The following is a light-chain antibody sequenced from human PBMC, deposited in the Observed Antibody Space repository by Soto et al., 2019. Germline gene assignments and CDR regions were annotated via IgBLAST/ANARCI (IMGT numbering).Light chain of an antibody. CDR2: AAS. J-gene: IGKJ2*02. CDR3: QQSYSTLRGT. V-gene: IGKV1-39*01. Sequence: DIQMTQSPSSLSASVGDRVTITCRASQSISSYLNWYQQKPGKAPKLLIYAASSLQSGVPSRFSGSGSGTDFTLTISSLQPEAFATYYCQQSYSTLRGTFGQGTKLEIK. CDR1: QSISSY.